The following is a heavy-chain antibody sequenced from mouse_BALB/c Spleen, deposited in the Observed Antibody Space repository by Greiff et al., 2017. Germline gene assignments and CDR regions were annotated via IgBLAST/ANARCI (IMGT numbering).Heavy chain of an antibody. J-gene: IGHJ4*01. CDR2: INPYNDGT. Sequence: EVQLQQSGPELVKPGASVKMSCKASGYTFTSYVMHWVKQKPGQGLEWIGYINPYNDGTKYNEKFKGKATLTSDKSSSTAYMELSSLTSEDSAVYYCATIYYDYDDYYYAMDYWGQGTSVTVSS. CDR3: ATIYYDYDDYYYAMDY. CDR1: GYTFTSYV. V-gene: IGHV1-14*01. D-gene: IGHD2-4*01.